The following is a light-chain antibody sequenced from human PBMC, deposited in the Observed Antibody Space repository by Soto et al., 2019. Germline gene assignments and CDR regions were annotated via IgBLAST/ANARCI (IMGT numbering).Light chain of an antibody. CDR1: QSISRG. J-gene: IGKJ5*01. Sequence: DIQMTQSPSTLSSSVGDRVTITCRASQSISRGLAWYQQKPGKAPNLLIYDASTLESGVPSRFSGSGSGTEFTLTISSLQPEDFATYYCQQSYSTPITFGQGTRLEIK. CDR3: QQSYSTPIT. V-gene: IGKV1-5*01. CDR2: DAS.